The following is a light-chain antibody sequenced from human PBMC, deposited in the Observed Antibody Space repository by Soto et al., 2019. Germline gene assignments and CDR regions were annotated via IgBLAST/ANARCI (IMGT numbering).Light chain of an antibody. CDR3: QPRGNWPLT. Sequence: EIVLTQSPATLSLSPLERATLSCMASQSVSSYLAWYQQKPGQAPRLLIYDASNRATGIPARFSGSGSGTDFTLTISSLKPEDFAVYYCQPRGNWPLTFGGGTKVDIK. V-gene: IGKV3-11*01. J-gene: IGKJ4*01. CDR2: DAS. CDR1: QSVSSY.